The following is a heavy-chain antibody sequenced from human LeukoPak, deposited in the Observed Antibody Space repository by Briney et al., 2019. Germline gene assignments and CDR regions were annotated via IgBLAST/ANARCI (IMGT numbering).Heavy chain of an antibody. V-gene: IGHV3-9*01. CDR3: GKDRDEMATILDY. J-gene: IGHJ4*02. CDR2: ISWNSGSI. CDR1: GFTFVDYA. Sequence: SLSLSCPSFGFTFVDYAMHGVRQPPGKGLEWVSGISWNSGSIGYAASGKGRFTISRDKAKNSLYLQMNSLRAEGTALYYCGKDRDEMATILDYWGQGTLVTVSS. D-gene: IGHD5-24*01.